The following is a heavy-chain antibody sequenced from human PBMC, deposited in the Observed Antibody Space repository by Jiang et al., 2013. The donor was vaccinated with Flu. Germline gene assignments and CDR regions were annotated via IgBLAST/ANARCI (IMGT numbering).Heavy chain of an antibody. J-gene: IGHJ6*02. Sequence: SSSSYIYYADSVKGRFTISRDNAKNSLYLQMNSLRAEDTAVYYCAREGCSGGSCYSAGYYYYYYGMDVWGQGTTVTVSS. CDR3: AREGCSGGSCYSAGYYYYYYGMDV. CDR2: SSSSYI. V-gene: IGHV3-21*01. D-gene: IGHD2-15*01.